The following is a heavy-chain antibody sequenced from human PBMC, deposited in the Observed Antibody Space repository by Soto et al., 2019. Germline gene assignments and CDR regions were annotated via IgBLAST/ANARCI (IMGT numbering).Heavy chain of an antibody. CDR2: ISWNSGII. Sequence: PGGSLRLSCAASGFTFDDYAIHWVRQAPGKGLEWVSGISWNSGIIDYADSVKGRFTISRDNAKNSLYLQMNSLRAEDTALYYCAKGYSYGVLEPLGYWGQGT. CDR1: GFTFDDYA. D-gene: IGHD5-18*01. CDR3: AKGYSYGVLEPLGY. J-gene: IGHJ4*02. V-gene: IGHV3-9*01.